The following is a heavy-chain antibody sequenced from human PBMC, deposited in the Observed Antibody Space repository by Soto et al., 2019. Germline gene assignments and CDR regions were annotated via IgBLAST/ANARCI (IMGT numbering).Heavy chain of an antibody. CDR3: AKDRGYGSGSLYGMDV. Sequence: GGSLRLSCAASGVTFSSYAMSWVRQAPGKGLEWVSTISGSGGSTYYADSVKGRFTISRDNSKNTLYLQMDSLRAEDTAVYYCAKDRGYGSGSLYGMDVWGKGTTVTVSS. CDR1: GVTFSSYA. CDR2: ISGSGGST. D-gene: IGHD3-10*01. J-gene: IGHJ6*04. V-gene: IGHV3-23*01.